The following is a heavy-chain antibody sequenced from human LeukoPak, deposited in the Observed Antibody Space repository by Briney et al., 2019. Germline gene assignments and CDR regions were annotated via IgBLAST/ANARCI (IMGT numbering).Heavy chain of an antibody. CDR1: GFQFTNYW. V-gene: IGHV3-7*01. J-gene: IGHJ6*03. CDR2: IKQDGSEK. D-gene: IGHD5-24*01. CDR3: ARDKGTITPRGYYYYMDV. Sequence: GGSLRLSCAVSGFQFTNYWMSWVRQAPGKGLEWVAKIKQDGSEKYYVDSLRGRFTISRVNAKNSLYLQMNNLTAEDTAVYYCARDKGTITPRGYYYYMDVWGRGTAVTVS.